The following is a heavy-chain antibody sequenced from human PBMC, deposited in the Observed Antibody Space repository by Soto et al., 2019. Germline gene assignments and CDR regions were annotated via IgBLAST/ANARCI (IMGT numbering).Heavy chain of an antibody. CDR3: AKEAARPGAIDY. V-gene: IGHV3-23*01. D-gene: IGHD6-6*01. J-gene: IGHJ4*02. Sequence: EVQLLESGGGLVQPGGCLRLSCAASGFTFSSFPMSWVRQAPGKGLEWVTGISGGSSSTYYADSVKGRFTIYRDNSKNMLYLQMNSLRAEDTAVYFCAKEAARPGAIDYWGQGTLVTVSS. CDR2: ISGGSSST. CDR1: GFTFSSFP.